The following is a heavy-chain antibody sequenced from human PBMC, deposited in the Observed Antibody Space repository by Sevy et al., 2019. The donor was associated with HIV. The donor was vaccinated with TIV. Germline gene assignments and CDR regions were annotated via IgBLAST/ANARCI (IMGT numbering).Heavy chain of an antibody. V-gene: IGHV1-2*02. J-gene: IGHJ6*03. CDR2: INPNSGGT. Sequence: ASVKVSCKASGYTFTGYYMHWVRQAPGQGLEWMGWINPNSGGTNYAQKFQGRVTMTRDTSISTAYMELSRLRSDDTAVYYCASMTGIAAAGDLYYYYYYMDVWGKGTTVTVSS. CDR1: GYTFTGYY. CDR3: ASMTGIAAAGDLYYYYYYMDV. D-gene: IGHD6-13*01.